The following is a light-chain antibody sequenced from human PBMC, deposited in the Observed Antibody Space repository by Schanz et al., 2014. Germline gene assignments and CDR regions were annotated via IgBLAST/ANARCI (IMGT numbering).Light chain of an antibody. V-gene: IGKV3-20*01. CDR2: DAS. Sequence: EIVLTQSPATLSLSPGERATLSCRASQSVYANFLAWYQHKPGQAPRLFIFDASTRATGIPGRFSGSGSGTEFTLTISRLEPEDFAVYYCQQFGSSPWTFGQGTKVEIK. CDR1: QSVYANF. CDR3: QQFGSSPWT. J-gene: IGKJ1*01.